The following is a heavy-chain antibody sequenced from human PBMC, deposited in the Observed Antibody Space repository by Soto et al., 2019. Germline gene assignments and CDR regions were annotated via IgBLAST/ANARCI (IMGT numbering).Heavy chain of an antibody. Sequence: GGSLRLSCAASGFTFSSYSMNWVRQAPGKGLEWVSYISSSSSTIYYADSVKGXXXIXXDXAKNSLYLQMNSLRDEDTAVYYCAIFSGYDSEHYFDYWGQGTLVTVSS. CDR2: ISSSSSTI. D-gene: IGHD5-12*01. CDR1: GFTFSSYS. V-gene: IGHV3-48*02. CDR3: AIFSGYDSEHYFDY. J-gene: IGHJ4*02.